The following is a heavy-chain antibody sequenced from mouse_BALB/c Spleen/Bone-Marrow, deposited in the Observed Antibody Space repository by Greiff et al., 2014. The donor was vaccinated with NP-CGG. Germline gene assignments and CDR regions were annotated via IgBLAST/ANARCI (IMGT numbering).Heavy chain of an antibody. CDR1: WYTFTGYS. J-gene: IGHJ4*01. CDR2: ISSYHGDA. V-gene: IGHV1-67*01. D-gene: IGHD2-14*01. CDR3: ARSGKVRNAMDY. Sequence: QGHVAPSGGGLGGAGGSGENFFKGFWYTFTGYSVQWGKQRHTKSLEGVGLISSYHGDATYNQKFKGKATMTVDKSSSTAFLELARLTSEDSAIYYCARSGKVRNAMDYWGQGTSVTVSS.